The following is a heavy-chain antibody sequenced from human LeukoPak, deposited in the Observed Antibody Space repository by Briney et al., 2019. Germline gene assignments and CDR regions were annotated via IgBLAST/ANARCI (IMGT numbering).Heavy chain of an antibody. CDR1: GFTFSSYW. D-gene: IGHD1-26*01. V-gene: IGHV3-48*01. CDR3: AKDLRKWEPDH. CDR2: ISNSGSTV. Sequence: GGSLRLSCAASGFTFSSYWMSWVRQAPGKGLEWLSYISNSGSTVYYGDSVKGRFTISRDNSKNTLYLQMNSLRAEDTAVYYCAKDLRKWEPDHWGQGTLVTVSS. J-gene: IGHJ4*02.